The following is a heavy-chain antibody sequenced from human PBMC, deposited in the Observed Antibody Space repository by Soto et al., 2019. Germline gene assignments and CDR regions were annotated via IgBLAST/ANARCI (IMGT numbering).Heavy chain of an antibody. CDR1: GFTFSSYA. Sequence: EVQLLESGGGLVQPGGSLRLSCAASGFTFSSYAMNWGRQAPGKGLEWGSVISGSDGSTYYADSVKGRFTISRDNSKNTLNLHMNSLRDEDTAVYYCARRSSSWNFEYWGLRTLVKVSS. D-gene: IGHD6-13*01. CDR2: ISGSDGST. V-gene: IGHV3-23*01. J-gene: IGHJ4*02. CDR3: ARRSSSWNFEY.